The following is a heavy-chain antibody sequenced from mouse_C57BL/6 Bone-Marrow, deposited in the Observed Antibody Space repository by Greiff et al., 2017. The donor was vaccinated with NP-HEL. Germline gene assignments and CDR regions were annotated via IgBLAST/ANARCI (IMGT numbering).Heavy chain of an antibody. CDR3: TRGWGLRRYFDY. CDR2: IDPETGGT. Sequence: VQLQQSGAELVRPGASVTLSCKASGYTFTDYEMHWVKQTPVHGLEWIGAIDPETGGTAYNQKFKGKAILTADKSSSTAYMELRSLTSEDSAVYYCTRGWGLRRYFDYWGQGTTLTVSS. V-gene: IGHV1-15*01. D-gene: IGHD2-4*01. J-gene: IGHJ2*01. CDR1: GYTFTDYE.